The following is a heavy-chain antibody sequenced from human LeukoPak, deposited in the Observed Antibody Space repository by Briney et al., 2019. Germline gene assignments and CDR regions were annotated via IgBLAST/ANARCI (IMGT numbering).Heavy chain of an antibody. CDR3: ARRYCSGTSCYYFDY. D-gene: IGHD2-2*01. CDR1: GHSFTSYW. V-gene: IGHV5-51*01. Sequence: GESLNISWLGSGHSFTSYWIAWVRQIPGKGLEWMGIIYPGDSVTRYSPSFEGQVTISADKSISTAYLQWSSLKASDTAMYYCARRYCSGTSCYYFDYWGQGTLVTVSS. J-gene: IGHJ4*02. CDR2: IYPGDSVT.